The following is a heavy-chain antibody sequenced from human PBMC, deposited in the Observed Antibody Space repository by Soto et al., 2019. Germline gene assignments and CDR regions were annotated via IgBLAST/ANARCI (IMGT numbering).Heavy chain of an antibody. Sequence: TLSLPFAVSGGSIRSGGYAWSSIRQPPGKGLEWIGYIYHSGSTYYNPSLKSRVTISVDRSKNQFSLKLSSVTAADTAVYYCARGILAAAGDYYGMDVWGQGTTVTVSS. J-gene: IGHJ6*02. CDR3: ARGILAAAGDYYGMDV. CDR1: GGSIRSGGYA. D-gene: IGHD6-13*01. CDR2: IYHSGST. V-gene: IGHV4-30-2*01.